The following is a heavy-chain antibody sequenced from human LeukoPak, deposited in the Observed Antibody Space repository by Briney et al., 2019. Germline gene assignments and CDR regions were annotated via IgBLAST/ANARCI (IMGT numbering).Heavy chain of an antibody. CDR3: AQCVPHTHYYYYYMDV. V-gene: IGHV1-69*06. CDR2: IIPIFGTA. Sequence: SVKVSCKASGYTFTGYYMHWVRQAPGQGLEWMGGIIPIFGTANYAQTFQGRVTITADKSTSTAYMELSSLRSEDTAVYYCAQCVPHTHYYYYYMDVWGKGTTVTVSS. D-gene: IGHD2-15*01. J-gene: IGHJ6*03. CDR1: GYTFTGYY.